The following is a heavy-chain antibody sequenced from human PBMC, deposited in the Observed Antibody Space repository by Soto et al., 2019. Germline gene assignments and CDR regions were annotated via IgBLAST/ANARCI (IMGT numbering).Heavy chain of an antibody. J-gene: IGHJ4*02. CDR2: LSWDGGDV. D-gene: IGHD3-10*01. V-gene: IGHV3-9*01. CDR1: GFTFHNS. Sequence: EVQLVESGGGLVQPGGSLRLSCAASGFTFHNSMHWVRQAPGKGLEWVSGLSWDGGDVDYADSVKGRFAVSRDNAKNSLYLQMNSLRAEDTALYYCAKLRYSSGTGNFDYWGQGTLVTVSS. CDR3: AKLRYSSGTGNFDY.